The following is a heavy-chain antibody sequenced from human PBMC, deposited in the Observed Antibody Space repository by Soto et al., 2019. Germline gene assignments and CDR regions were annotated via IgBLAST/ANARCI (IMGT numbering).Heavy chain of an antibody. V-gene: IGHV4-39*02. D-gene: IGHD6-13*01. Sequence: SETLSLTCAVSGGSIISNSYYWGLIRQPPGQGLEWIASIFHSGSTYYNPSLKSRVTMSVDTSKNQFSLSLASVTAADTAVYYCARESPAAGYFDYWGQGTLVTVSS. J-gene: IGHJ4*02. CDR3: ARESPAAGYFDY. CDR2: IFHSGST. CDR1: GGSIISNSYY.